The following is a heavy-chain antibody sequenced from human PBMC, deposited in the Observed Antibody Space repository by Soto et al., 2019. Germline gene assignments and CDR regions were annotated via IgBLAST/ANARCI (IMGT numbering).Heavy chain of an antibody. CDR3: ARDLSGSTYFYYGMDV. D-gene: IGHD1-26*01. CDR2: ISYDGNNK. CDR1: GFTLSSYA. Sequence: QAQLVESGGGVVQPGRSLRLSRGASGFTLSSYAMHWVRQAPGKGLEWVAVISYDGNNKYYADYVKGRFTISRDTFKNMLFLQMNSLRAEDTALYYSARDLSGSTYFYYGMDVWGQGTTVTVSS. J-gene: IGHJ6*02. V-gene: IGHV3-30-3*01.